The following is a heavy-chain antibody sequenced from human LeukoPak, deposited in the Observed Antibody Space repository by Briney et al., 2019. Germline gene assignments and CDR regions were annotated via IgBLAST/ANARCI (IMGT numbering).Heavy chain of an antibody. CDR1: GFTFSSYG. J-gene: IGHJ5*02. Sequence: GGSLRLSCAASGFTFSSYGMTWVRQAPGKGLEWVSSISGSGVGTYYADSVKGRFTISRDNDKNAVYLQMNSLSADDTAIYYCVRDRGGAYSGDNLFDPWGQGTLVTVSS. V-gene: IGHV3-23*01. D-gene: IGHD2-21*01. CDR2: ISGSGVGT. CDR3: VRDRGGAYSGDNLFDP.